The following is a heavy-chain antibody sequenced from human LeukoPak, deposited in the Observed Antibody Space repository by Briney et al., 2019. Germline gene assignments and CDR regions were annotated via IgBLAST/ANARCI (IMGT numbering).Heavy chain of an antibody. D-gene: IGHD1-1*01. CDR3: ARKRTGDQGYYFDY. CDR1: GGSVSSGRYY. CDR2: FYYSGST. J-gene: IGHJ4*02. Sequence: PSETLSLNCTVSGGSVSSGRYYWSWIRQPPGKGLEWIGYFYYSGSTNYNPSLKTRVTISVDTSKNQFSLKVSTVTAADTAVYYCARKRTGDQGYYFDYWGQGTLVTVSS. V-gene: IGHV4-61*01.